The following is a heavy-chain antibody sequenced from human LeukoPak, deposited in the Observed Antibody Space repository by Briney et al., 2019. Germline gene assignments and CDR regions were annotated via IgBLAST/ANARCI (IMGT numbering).Heavy chain of an antibody. V-gene: IGHV1-46*01. D-gene: IGHD3-10*01. CDR3: AREGALINYDY. Sequence: GASVKVSCKASGYTFTSYYMHWVRQAPGQGLEWMGIINPSGGSTSYAQKFQGRVTMTRDMSTSTVYMELSSLRSEDTAVYYCAREGALINYDYWGQGTLVTVSS. CDR2: INPSGGST. J-gene: IGHJ4*02. CDR1: GYTFTSYY.